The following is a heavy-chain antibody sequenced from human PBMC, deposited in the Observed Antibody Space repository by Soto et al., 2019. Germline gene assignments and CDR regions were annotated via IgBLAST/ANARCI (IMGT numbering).Heavy chain of an antibody. D-gene: IGHD2-15*01. CDR2: IFISETT. CDR3: ARGRYCLTGRCFPNWFDS. J-gene: IGHJ5*01. V-gene: IGHV4-30-4*01. CDR1: SNSISTVDYL. Sequence: SETLSLRCRFSSNSISTVDYLWAWIGQPQGHAVEYIGHIFISETTYQNPPCENRVAMSLDTSKSQLSINLTSVTAADTAVYFSARGRYCLTGRCFPNWFDSWGQGTLVTVSS.